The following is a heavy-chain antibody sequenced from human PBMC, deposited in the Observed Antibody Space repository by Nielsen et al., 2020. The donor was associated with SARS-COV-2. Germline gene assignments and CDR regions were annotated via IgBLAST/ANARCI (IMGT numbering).Heavy chain of an antibody. V-gene: IGHV4-59*02. J-gene: IGHJ3*01. CDR1: GDFVSTSY. D-gene: IGHD3-10*01. CDR3: AREGSGSYPDAFDV. CDR2: VHYTGTT. Sequence: GSLRLSCTVSGDFVSTSYWSWIRQPPGKGLEWIGYVHYTGTTKYKSSLKSRVTMSVDTSNNQFSLKLTSMTAADTAVYYCAREGSGSYPDAFDVWGQGTTVTVSS.